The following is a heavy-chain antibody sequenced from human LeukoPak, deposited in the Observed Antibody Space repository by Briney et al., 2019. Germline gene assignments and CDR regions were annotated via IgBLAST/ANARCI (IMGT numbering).Heavy chain of an antibody. D-gene: IGHD2-2*01. J-gene: IGHJ4*02. V-gene: IGHV1-58*01. Sequence: SVKVSCKASGFTFTSSAVQWVRQARGQRLEWIGWIVVGSGNTNYAQKFQERVTITRDMSTSTAYMELSRLRSDDTAVYYCARDYCSSTSCLFDYWGQGTLVSVSS. CDR2: IVVGSGNT. CDR3: ARDYCSSTSCLFDY. CDR1: GFTFTSSA.